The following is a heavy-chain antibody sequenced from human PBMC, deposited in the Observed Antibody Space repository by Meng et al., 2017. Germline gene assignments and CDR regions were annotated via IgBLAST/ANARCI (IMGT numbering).Heavy chain of an antibody. D-gene: IGHD6-13*01. CDR3: ARGSSSWITNWFDP. Sequence: QVRLVQSGAEVKKPWASVKGSCKASGYTFTSYDINWVRQATGQGLEWMGWMNPNSGNTGYAQKFQGRVTMTRNTSISTAYMELSSLRSEDTAVYYCARGSSSWITNWFDPWGQETLVTVSS. CDR1: GYTFTSYD. CDR2: MNPNSGNT. V-gene: IGHV1-8*01. J-gene: IGHJ5*02.